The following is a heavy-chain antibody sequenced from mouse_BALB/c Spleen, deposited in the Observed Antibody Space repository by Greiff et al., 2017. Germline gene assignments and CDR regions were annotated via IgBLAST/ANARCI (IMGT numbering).Heavy chain of an antibody. CDR2: IRNKANGYTT. Sequence: EVKVVESGGGLVQPGGSLRLSCATSGFTFTDYYMSWVRQPPGKALEWLGFIRNKANGYTTEYSASVKGRFTISRDNSQSILYLQMNTLRAEDSATYYCARDGIWFAYWGQGTLVTVSA. J-gene: IGHJ3*01. V-gene: IGHV7-3*02. CDR3: ARDGIWFAY. CDR1: GFTFTDYY.